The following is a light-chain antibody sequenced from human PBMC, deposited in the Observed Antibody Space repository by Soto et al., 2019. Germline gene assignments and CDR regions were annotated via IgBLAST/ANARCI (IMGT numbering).Light chain of an antibody. CDR2: KAS. CDR3: QQHNSYPWT. V-gene: IGKV1-5*03. Sequence: DIQMTQSPSTLSASVGDRVTITCRASQSISSWLAWYQQKPGKAPKLLMYKASSLESGVPSRFSGSGSGTEFTLTISSLQPDDFAIYYCQQHNSYPWTFGQGTKVEIK. CDR1: QSISSW. J-gene: IGKJ1*01.